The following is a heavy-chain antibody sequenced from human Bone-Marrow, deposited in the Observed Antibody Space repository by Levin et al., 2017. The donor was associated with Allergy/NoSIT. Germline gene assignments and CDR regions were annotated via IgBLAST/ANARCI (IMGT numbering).Heavy chain of an antibody. Sequence: PSQTLSLTCTVSCGSVRSGSYYWSWIRQPPGKGLEWIGYIYYSGSTNYNPSLKSRVTISVDTSKNQFSLKLSSVTAADTAVYYCAREYRGRYCSGGSCSWNWFDPWGQGTLVTVSS. CDR3: AREYRGRYCSGGSCSWNWFDP. V-gene: IGHV4-61*01. CDR2: IYYSGST. D-gene: IGHD2-15*01. J-gene: IGHJ5*02. CDR1: CGSVRSGSYY.